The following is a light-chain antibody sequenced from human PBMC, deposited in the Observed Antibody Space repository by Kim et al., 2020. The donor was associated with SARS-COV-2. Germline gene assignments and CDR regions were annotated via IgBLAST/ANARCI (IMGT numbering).Light chain of an antibody. CDR2: YDS. CDR1: NIGSKS. Sequence: APGKTARITCGGNNIGSKSVHWYQQKPGPAAVLVIYYDSDRPSGIPERFSGSNSGNTATLTISRVEAGDEADYYCQVWDSSSDHWVFGGGTQLTVL. CDR3: QVWDSSSDHWV. V-gene: IGLV3-21*04. J-gene: IGLJ3*02.